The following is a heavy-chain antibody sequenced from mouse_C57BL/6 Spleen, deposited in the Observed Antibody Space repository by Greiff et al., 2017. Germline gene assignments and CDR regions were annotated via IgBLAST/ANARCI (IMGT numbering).Heavy chain of an antibody. CDR2: ISSGSSTI. CDR1: GFTFSDYG. V-gene: IGHV5-17*01. Sequence: EVKVVESGGGLVKPGGSLKLSCAASGFTFSDYGMHWVRQAPEKGLEWVAYISSGSSTIYYADTVKGRFTISRDNAKNTLFLQMTSLRSEDTAMYYCARGAGTLYYYAMDYWGQGTSGTVSS. D-gene: IGHD4-1*01. CDR3: ARGAGTLYYYAMDY. J-gene: IGHJ4*01.